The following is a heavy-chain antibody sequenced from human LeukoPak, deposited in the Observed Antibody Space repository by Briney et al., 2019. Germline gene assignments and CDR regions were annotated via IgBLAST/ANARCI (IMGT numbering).Heavy chain of an antibody. J-gene: IGHJ4*02. CDR3: ARGARYCSGGSCYPGAFDY. V-gene: IGHV3-30*04. Sequence: GGSLRLSCAASGFTFSSYAMHWVRQAPGKGLGWVAVISYDGSNKYYADSVKGRFTISRDNSKNTLYLQMNSLRAEDTAVYYCARGARYCSGGSCYPGAFDYWGQGTLVTVSS. CDR2: ISYDGSNK. CDR1: GFTFSSYA. D-gene: IGHD2-15*01.